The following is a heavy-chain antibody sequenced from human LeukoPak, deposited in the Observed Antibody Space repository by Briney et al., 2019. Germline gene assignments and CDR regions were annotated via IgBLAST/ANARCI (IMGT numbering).Heavy chain of an antibody. Sequence: PGGSLRLSCAASGFTFSSYAMGWVRQAPEKGLEWVSSISGYDASSTCYADSVTGRFTISRDNSRNTLFLQMSSLRAEDTALYYCARVRCSTINCHPNWFDPWGQGTLVTVSS. CDR3: ARVRCSTINCHPNWFDP. D-gene: IGHD6-13*01. CDR2: ISGYDASST. J-gene: IGHJ5*02. CDR1: GFTFSSYA. V-gene: IGHV3-23*01.